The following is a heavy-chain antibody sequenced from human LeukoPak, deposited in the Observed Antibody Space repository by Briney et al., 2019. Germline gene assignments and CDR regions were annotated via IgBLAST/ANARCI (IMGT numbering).Heavy chain of an antibody. CDR2: STGSGGST. D-gene: IGHD3-22*01. CDR3: AKGRSEDYYESSGY. J-gene: IGHJ4*02. CDR1: GFTFSSYA. V-gene: IGHV3-23*01. Sequence: GGSLRLSCAASGFTFSSYAMSWVRQAPGKGLEWVSGSTGSGGSTYYADSGKGRFTISRDNSKNTLYLQMNSLRAEDTAVYYCAKGRSEDYYESSGYWGQGTLVTVSS.